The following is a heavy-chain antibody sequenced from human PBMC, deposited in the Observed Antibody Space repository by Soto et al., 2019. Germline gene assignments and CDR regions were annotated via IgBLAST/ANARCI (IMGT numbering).Heavy chain of an antibody. CDR2: VYHTGRT. D-gene: IGHD3-3*01. V-gene: IGHV4-61*01. Sequence: QVQLQVSGPGLVKPSETPSLTCTVSGGSFKSGSYSWSWIRQPPGKGLEWIGYVYHTGRTSYNPSLKSRVSISMDTSKHQFSLNLDSVTAADTRVYFCARDFAYFDSWGEGTLVTVSS. J-gene: IGHJ4*02. CDR1: GGSFKSGSYS. CDR3: ARDFAYFDS.